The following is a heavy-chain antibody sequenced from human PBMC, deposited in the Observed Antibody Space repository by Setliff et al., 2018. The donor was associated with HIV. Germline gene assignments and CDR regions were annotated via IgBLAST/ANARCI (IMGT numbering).Heavy chain of an antibody. V-gene: IGHV1-69*13. CDR1: GGTFKNLA. D-gene: IGHD2-2*01. J-gene: IGHJ6*02. Sequence: GASVKVSCKASGGTFKNLAISWVRQAPGQGLEWMGGVIPSFATANYAQKFQGRITITADELTSTVYMDLNSLKSDDTAVYFCARDGEYQVLHYYYSGMDVWGQGTTVTV. CDR3: ARDGEYQVLHYYYSGMDV. CDR2: VIPSFATA.